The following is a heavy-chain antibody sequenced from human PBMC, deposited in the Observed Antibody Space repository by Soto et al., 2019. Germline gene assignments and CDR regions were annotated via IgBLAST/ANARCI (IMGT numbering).Heavy chain of an antibody. J-gene: IGHJ6*01. CDR2: ISSNGGST. V-gene: IGHV3-64D*06. Sequence: LRLSCSASGFTFSSYAMHWVRQAPGKGLEYVSAISSNGGSTYYADSVKGRFTISRDNSKNTLYLQMSSLRAEDTAVYYCVKGGDYSYYPVYYYYGMDVCGQRITVTVFS. CDR3: VKGGDYSYYPVYYYYGMDV. D-gene: IGHD4-4*01. CDR1: GFTFSSYA.